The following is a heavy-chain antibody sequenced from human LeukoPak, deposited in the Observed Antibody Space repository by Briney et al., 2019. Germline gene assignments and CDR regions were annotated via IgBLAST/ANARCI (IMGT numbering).Heavy chain of an antibody. Sequence: SETLSLTCAVYGGSFSGYYWSWIRQPPGKGLEWIGEINHSGSTNYNPPLKSRVTISVDTSKNQFSLKLSSVTAADTAVYYCASDAGDSSGPNYWGQGTLVTVSS. CDR2: INHSGST. CDR3: ASDAGDSSGPNY. J-gene: IGHJ4*02. CDR1: GGSFSGYY. D-gene: IGHD6-19*01. V-gene: IGHV4-34*01.